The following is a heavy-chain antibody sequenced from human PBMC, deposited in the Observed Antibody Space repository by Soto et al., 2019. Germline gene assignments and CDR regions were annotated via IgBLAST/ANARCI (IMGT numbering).Heavy chain of an antibody. D-gene: IGHD2-15*01. Sequence: GGSLRLSCAASGFSFSTYALSWVRQARGKGLEWVSAISGSGVSTYYADSVKGRFTISRDNSKNTLYLQMNSLRAEDTAVYYCAKDDRILGRRYFDLWGRGTLVTVSS. J-gene: IGHJ2*01. V-gene: IGHV3-23*01. CDR1: GFSFSTYA. CDR3: AKDDRILGRRYFDL. CDR2: ISGSGVST.